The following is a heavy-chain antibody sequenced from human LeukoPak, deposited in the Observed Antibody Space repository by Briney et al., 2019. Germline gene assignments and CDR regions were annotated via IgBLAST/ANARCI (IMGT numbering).Heavy chain of an antibody. Sequence: PSETLSLTCGVSGDSISSDGHSWSWIRQPPGKGLEWVGYIYHSGAAYHNPSLTSRLSLSVDTSNNQFSLKLSSVPAADTAVYYCARHPFSLSEGGWFDPWGQGTLVTVSS. CDR3: ARHPFSLSEGGWFDP. J-gene: IGHJ5*02. V-gene: IGHV4-30-4*07. CDR2: IYHSGAA. CDR1: GDSISSDGHS. D-gene: IGHD3-16*01.